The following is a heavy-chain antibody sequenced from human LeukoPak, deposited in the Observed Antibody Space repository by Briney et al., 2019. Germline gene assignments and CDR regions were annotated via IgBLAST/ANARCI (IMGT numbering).Heavy chain of an antibody. CDR3: ARHAYSGYALVDY. D-gene: IGHD5-12*01. V-gene: IGHV5-51*01. CDR2: IYHCDSDT. Sequence: GESLKISCNGSGYSFTSYWISWVRQMPGKGLEWMLIIYHCDSDTRYSPSLQGQVTISADKSISTSDVQWSSLKASDSAMYYCARHAYSGYALVDYWGQGTLVTVSS. CDR1: GYSFTSYW. J-gene: IGHJ4*02.